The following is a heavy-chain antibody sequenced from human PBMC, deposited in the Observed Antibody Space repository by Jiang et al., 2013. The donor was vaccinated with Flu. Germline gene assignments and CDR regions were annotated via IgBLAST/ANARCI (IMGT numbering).Heavy chain of an antibody. J-gene: IGHJ6*02. CDR1: GGSVSSGSYY. CDR3: ARDRSDSSGYYYPGGMDV. CDR2: SITVGAP. D-gene: IGHD3-22*01. V-gene: IGHV4-61*01. Sequence: KPSETLSLTCTVSGGSVSSGSYYWSWIRQPPGRDWSGLGISITVGAPTTTPSLKSRVTISVDTSKNQFSLKLSSVTAADTAVYYCARDRSDSSGYYYPGGMDVWGQGTTVTVSS.